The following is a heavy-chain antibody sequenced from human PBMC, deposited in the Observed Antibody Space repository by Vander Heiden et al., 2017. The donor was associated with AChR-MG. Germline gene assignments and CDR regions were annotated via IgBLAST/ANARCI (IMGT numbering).Heavy chain of an antibody. D-gene: IGHD3-10*01. J-gene: IGHJ4*02. V-gene: IGHV3-23*01. Sequence: EVQLLESGGGLVQPGGSLRLPCAASGVTFSSYAMGWVRQAPGKGLEWVSAISGSGGSTYYADSVKGRFTISRDNSKNTLYLQMNSLRAEDTAVYYCAKDRTHYYGSGSYPILFDYWGQGTLVTVSS. CDR1: GVTFSSYA. CDR3: AKDRTHYYGSGSYPILFDY. CDR2: ISGSGGST.